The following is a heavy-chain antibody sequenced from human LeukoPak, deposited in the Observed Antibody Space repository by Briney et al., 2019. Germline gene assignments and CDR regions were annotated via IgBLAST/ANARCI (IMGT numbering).Heavy chain of an antibody. CDR3: ASSYSSSSQSGYYGMDV. V-gene: IGHV3-23*01. Sequence: GGSLRLSCAASGFTFSSYAMSWVRQAPGKGLGWVSAISGSGGSTYYADSVKGRFTISRDNSKNTLYLQMNSLRAEDTAVYYCASSYSSSSQSGYYGMDVWGQGTTVTVSS. CDR2: ISGSGGST. J-gene: IGHJ6*02. CDR1: GFTFSSYA. D-gene: IGHD6-6*01.